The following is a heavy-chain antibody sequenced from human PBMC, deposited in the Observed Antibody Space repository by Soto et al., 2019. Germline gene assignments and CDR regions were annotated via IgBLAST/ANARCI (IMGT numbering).Heavy chain of an antibody. D-gene: IGHD3-3*01. CDR1: GFTFSSYA. J-gene: IGHJ4*02. CDR3: FSIWSPTSQTDF. Sequence: PGGSLRLSCAASGFTFSSYAMHWVRQAPGKGLEWVAVISYDGSNTYYADSVKGRFTISRDNSKNTLYLQMNSLRAEDTAVYYCFSIWSPTSQTDFWGQGAPVTVSS. V-gene: IGHV3-30-3*01. CDR2: ISYDGSNT.